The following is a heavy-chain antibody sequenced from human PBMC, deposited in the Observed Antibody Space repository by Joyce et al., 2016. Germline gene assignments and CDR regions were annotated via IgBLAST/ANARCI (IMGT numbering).Heavy chain of an antibody. V-gene: IGHV3-30*17. J-gene: IGHJ6*02. CDR3: ARDSFYGSGDYYKGTTSYYYYYRLDV. Sequence: QVQLVESGGGVVQPGRSLRLSCATSGFTLSNYAMHWVRQAPGKGLEWVAVILYDGSNKYYADSEKGRFTISRDNSKSTLYLQMNSLRGEDTAVYYCARDSFYGSGDYYKGTTSYYYYYRLDVWGQGTTVTVSS. CDR2: ILYDGSNK. D-gene: IGHD3-10*01. CDR1: GFTLSNYA.